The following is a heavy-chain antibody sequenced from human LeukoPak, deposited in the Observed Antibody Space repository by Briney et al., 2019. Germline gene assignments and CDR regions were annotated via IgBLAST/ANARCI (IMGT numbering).Heavy chain of an antibody. CDR2: INTDGSST. J-gene: IGHJ4*02. D-gene: IGHD3-22*01. CDR1: GFTFSSSR. CDR3: VRSAFHAGSGNYYDY. V-gene: IGHV3-74*01. Sequence: GGSLRLSCAASGFTFSSSRMLWVRQTPGKGLVWVSNINTDGSSTNYADSVKGRFAISRDNAKNTLYLQMDSLRAEDTAIYYCVRSAFHAGSGNYYDYWGQGTLVTVSS.